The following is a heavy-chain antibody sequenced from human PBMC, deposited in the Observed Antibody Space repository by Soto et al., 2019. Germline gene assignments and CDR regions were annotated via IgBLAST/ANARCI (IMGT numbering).Heavy chain of an antibody. Sequence: ASVKVSCKASGYTFTSYDINWVRQATGQGLEWMGWMNPNSGNTGYAQKFQGRVTMTRNTSISTAYMELSSLRSEDTAVYYCARETAYYDILTGGRRIYYYYGMDVWGQGTTVTLSS. CDR1: GYTFTSYD. J-gene: IGHJ6*02. D-gene: IGHD3-9*01. CDR2: MNPNSGNT. CDR3: ARETAYYDILTGGRRIYYYYGMDV. V-gene: IGHV1-8*01.